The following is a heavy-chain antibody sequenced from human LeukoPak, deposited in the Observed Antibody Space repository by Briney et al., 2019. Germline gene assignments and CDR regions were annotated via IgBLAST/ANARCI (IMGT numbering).Heavy chain of an antibody. CDR1: GFTFSSYS. Sequence: PGGSLRLSCAASGFTFSSYSMNWVRQAPGKGLEWVSSISSSSSYIYYADSVEGRFTISRDNAKNSLYLQMNSLRAEDTAVYYCARDLNAAAGTPGGVYWGQGTLVTVSS. J-gene: IGHJ4*02. D-gene: IGHD6-13*01. CDR2: ISSSSSYI. V-gene: IGHV3-21*01. CDR3: ARDLNAAAGTPGGVY.